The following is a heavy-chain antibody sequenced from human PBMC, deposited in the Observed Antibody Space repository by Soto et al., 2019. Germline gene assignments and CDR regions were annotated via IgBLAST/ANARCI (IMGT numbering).Heavy chain of an antibody. CDR2: IWYDESNK. D-gene: IGHD6-6*01. J-gene: IGHJ6*02. Sequence: GGALRVSCAASGFTFSSYGMHWVRHAPGKGLEWVAVIWYDESNKYYADSVKGRFTISRDNSKNTLYLQMNSLRAEDTAVDYCARDYSSSFYGLDGWGQGTTVTVSS. CDR3: ARDYSSSFYGLDG. V-gene: IGHV3-33*01. CDR1: GFTFSSYG.